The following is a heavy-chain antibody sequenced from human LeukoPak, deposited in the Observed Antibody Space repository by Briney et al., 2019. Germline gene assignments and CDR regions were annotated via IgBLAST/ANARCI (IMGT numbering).Heavy chain of an antibody. D-gene: IGHD1-26*01. CDR1: GFTFSDYF. J-gene: IGHJ5*02. CDR3: ARLPGAITNNFDP. CDR2: ISTSGSPI. Sequence: PGGSLRLSCAASGFTFSDYFMNWIRQAPGKGLEWVSYISTSGSPIYYADSVKGRFTISRDNAKNSLYLQMNSLRAEDTAVYYCARLPGAITNNFDPWGQGTLVTVSS. V-gene: IGHV3-11*04.